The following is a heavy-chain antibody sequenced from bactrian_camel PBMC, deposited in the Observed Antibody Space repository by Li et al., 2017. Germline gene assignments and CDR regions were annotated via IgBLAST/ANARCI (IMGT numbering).Heavy chain of an antibody. CDR2: INSDGRI. J-gene: IGHJ4*01. CDR3: VADCELRYGHFDFNIGS. CDR1: GYTSSRHC. D-gene: IGHD2*01. Sequence: HVQLVESGGGSVQAGGSLRLSCAASGYTSSRHCMGWIRQAPGKQREGVAAINSDGRITYTDSVKGRFTISYGNAKRTLYLQMNSLKPEDTAMYYCVADCELRYGHFDFNIGSRGQGTQVTVS. V-gene: IGHV3S53*01.